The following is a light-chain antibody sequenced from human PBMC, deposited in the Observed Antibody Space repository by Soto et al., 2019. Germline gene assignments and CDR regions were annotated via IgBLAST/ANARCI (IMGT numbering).Light chain of an antibody. Sequence: DVQMTQSPSSLSASVGDSLTLTCRASQTVTSYLNWYQQKPGKAPKLLIYAASTLHSGVPSRFSGSGSGTEFTLTIISLQPEDFATDYCQQSYRFPKTFGRGTKVEVK. CDR3: QQSYRFPKT. CDR1: QTVTSY. J-gene: IGKJ1*01. CDR2: AAS. V-gene: IGKV1-39*01.